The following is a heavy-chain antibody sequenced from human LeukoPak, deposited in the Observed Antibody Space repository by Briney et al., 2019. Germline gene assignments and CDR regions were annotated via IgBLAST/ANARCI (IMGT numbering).Heavy chain of an antibody. J-gene: IGHJ6*02. CDR2: MNPNSGNT. CDR1: GYTFTSYD. CDR3: ARGLVKVRFGHYYYYGMDV. Sequence: ASVKVSCKASGYTFTSYDINWVRQATGQGLEWMGWMNPNSGNTGYAQKFQGRVTMTRNTSISTAYMELSSLRSEDTAVYYCARGLVKVRFGHYYYYGMDVWGQGTRVTVS. D-gene: IGHD3-3*01. V-gene: IGHV1-8*01.